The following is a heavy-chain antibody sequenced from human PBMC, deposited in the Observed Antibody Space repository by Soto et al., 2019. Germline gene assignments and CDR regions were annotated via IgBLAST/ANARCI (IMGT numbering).Heavy chain of an antibody. Sequence: ASVKVSCKASGYTFSSHDINWVRQATGQGLEWMGWMNPHSGSTDYAHKFQGRVTMTWDDSINTAYLELSSLRSEDTAMYYCARVSSIAARRSFDSWGQGTLVTVSS. CDR1: GYTFSSHD. D-gene: IGHD6-6*01. CDR3: ARVSSIAARRSFDS. V-gene: IGHV1-8*01. CDR2: MNPHSGST. J-gene: IGHJ4*02.